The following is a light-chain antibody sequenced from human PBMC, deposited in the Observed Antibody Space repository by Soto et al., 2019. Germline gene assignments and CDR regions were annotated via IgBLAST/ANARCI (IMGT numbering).Light chain of an antibody. CDR3: RSYASSSTPGV. Sequence: QSVLTQPASVSGSPGQSITISCTGTSNDVGGYNYVSWYQQHPGKAPKLMIYEVSDRPSGVSNRFSGSKSGNTASLTISGLQAEDEADHYCRSYASSSTPGVFGTGTKVTVL. CDR1: SNDVGGYNY. V-gene: IGLV2-14*01. J-gene: IGLJ1*01. CDR2: EVS.